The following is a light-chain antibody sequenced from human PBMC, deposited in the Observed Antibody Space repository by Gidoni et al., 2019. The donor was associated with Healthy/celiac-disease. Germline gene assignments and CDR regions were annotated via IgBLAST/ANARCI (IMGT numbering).Light chain of an antibody. CDR1: QSISSY. J-gene: IGKJ2*02. V-gene: IGKV1-39*01. Sequence: SHITQSPSSLSASVGDRVTITCRASQSISSYLNWYQQKPGKAPKLLIYSASSLQSGVPSRFSGSGSGTDFTLTISSLQPEDFATYYCQQSYSTPPCTFGQGTKLEIK. CDR2: SAS. CDR3: QQSYSTPPCT.